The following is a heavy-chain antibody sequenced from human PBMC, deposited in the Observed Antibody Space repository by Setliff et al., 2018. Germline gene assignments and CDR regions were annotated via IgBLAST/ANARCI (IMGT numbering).Heavy chain of an antibody. D-gene: IGHD6-19*01. CDR2: IYYSGST. Sequence: PSETLSLTCAASGGTFSYYYWSWIRQHPGKGLEWIGYIYYSGSTYYNPSLKSRVTISLDTSKNQFSLELSSVTAADTAVYYCARSRTIAVKGGVFAVWGRGTLVTVSS. CDR1: GGTFSYYY. CDR3: ARSRTIAVKGGVFAV. V-gene: IGHV4-31*11. J-gene: IGHJ2*01.